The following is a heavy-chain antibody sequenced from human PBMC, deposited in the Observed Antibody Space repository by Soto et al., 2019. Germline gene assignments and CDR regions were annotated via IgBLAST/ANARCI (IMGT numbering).Heavy chain of an antibody. CDR3: ARDKITGLFDY. V-gene: IGHV4-31*03. CDR2: IYYSGST. J-gene: IGHJ4*02. CDR1: GGSISSGGYY. D-gene: IGHD2-8*02. Sequence: SETLSLTCTVSGGSISSGGYYWSWIRQHPGKGLEWIGYIYYSGSTYYNPSLKSRVTMSVDTSKNQFSLKLTSVTAADTAVYYCARDKITGLFDYWGQGTLVTVSS.